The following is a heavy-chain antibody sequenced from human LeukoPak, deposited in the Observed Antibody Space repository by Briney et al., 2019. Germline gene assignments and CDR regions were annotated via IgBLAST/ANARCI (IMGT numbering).Heavy chain of an antibody. J-gene: IGHJ5*02. D-gene: IGHD5-18*01. Sequence: TGGSLRLSCAASGFTFSSYAMSWVRQAPGKGLEWVSAISGSGGSTYYADSVKGRFTISRDNAKNSLYLQMNSLRAEDTAVYYCARLVELWPYNWFDPWGQGTLVTVSS. CDR2: ISGSGGST. V-gene: IGHV3-23*01. CDR1: GFTFSSYA. CDR3: ARLVELWPYNWFDP.